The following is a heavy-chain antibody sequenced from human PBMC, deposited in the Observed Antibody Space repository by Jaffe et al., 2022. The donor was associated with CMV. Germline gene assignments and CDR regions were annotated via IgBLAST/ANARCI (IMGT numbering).Heavy chain of an antibody. CDR2: IYYSGST. CDR1: GGSISSSSYY. V-gene: IGHV4-39*01. J-gene: IGHJ3*02. Sequence: QLQLQESGPGLVKPSETLSLTCTVSGGSISSSSYYWGWIRQPPGKGLEWIGSIYYSGSTYYNPSLKSRVTISVDTSKNQFSLKLSSVTAADTAVYYCARRRYYDSSGYYYYGDDAFDIWGQGTMVTVSS. CDR3: ARRRYYDSSGYYYYGDDAFDI. D-gene: IGHD3-22*01.